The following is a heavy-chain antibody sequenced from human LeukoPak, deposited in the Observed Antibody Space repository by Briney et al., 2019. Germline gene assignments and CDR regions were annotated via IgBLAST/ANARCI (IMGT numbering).Heavy chain of an antibody. V-gene: IGHV3-23*01. CDR3: ANDGRGSYTFDY. D-gene: IGHD1-26*01. Sequence: GGSLRLSCAASGFTFSSYGMSWVRQAPGKGLEWVSSISGSGVSIYYADSVKGRFTISRDNSKNTLYLQIHSLRAEDAAVYYCANDGRGSYTFDYWGQGTLVTVSS. CDR2: ISGSGVSI. J-gene: IGHJ4*02. CDR1: GFTFSSYG.